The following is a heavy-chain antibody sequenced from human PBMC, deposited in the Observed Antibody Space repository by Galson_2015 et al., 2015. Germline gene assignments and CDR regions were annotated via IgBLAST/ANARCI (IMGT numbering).Heavy chain of an antibody. V-gene: IGHV2-70*01. CDR1: GFSLSTRGMC. CDR2: IDWDDDK. CDR3: ARILRGSSTVHYSFDH. D-gene: IGHD3-16*01. Sequence: PALVKPTQTLTLTCTFSGFSLSTRGMCVSWIRQPPGKALEWLALIDWDDDKYHSTSLKTRLTISKDTSKNQVVLTVTNMDPVDTATYYCARILRGSSTVHYSFDHGGQGTLVTVSS. J-gene: IGHJ4*02.